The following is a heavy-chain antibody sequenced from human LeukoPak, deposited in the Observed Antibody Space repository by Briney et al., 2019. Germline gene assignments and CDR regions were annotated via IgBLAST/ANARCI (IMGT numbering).Heavy chain of an antibody. CDR2: MNPNSGNT. CDR3: ARGLTTEYSSSSLDFDY. CDR1: GYTITSYD. Sequence: GASVKVSCKASGYTITSYDINWVRQATGQGLEWMGWMNPNSGNTGYAQKFQGRVTMTRNTSISTAHMELSSLRSEDTAVYYCARGLTTEYSSSSLDFDYWGQGTLVTVSS. D-gene: IGHD6-6*01. V-gene: IGHV1-8*01. J-gene: IGHJ4*02.